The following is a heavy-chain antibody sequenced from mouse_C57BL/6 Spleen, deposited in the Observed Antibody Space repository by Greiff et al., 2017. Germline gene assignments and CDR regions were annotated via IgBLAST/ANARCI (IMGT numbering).Heavy chain of an antibody. V-gene: IGHV1-55*01. CDR2: IYPGSGST. J-gene: IGHJ3*01. Sequence: VQLQQPGAELVKPGASVKMSCKASGYTFTSYGITWVKQRPGQGLEWIGDIYPGSGSTYYHEKFKSKDTLTVDTSSSTAYMQLSSLTSEESAVYYGARYVYDYDRAWFAYWGQGTLVTVSA. CDR3: ARYVYDYDRAWFAY. CDR1: GYTFTSYG. D-gene: IGHD2-4*01.